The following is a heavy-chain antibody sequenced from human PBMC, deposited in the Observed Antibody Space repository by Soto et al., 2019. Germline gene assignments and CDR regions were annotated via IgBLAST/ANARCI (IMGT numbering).Heavy chain of an antibody. J-gene: IGHJ4*02. D-gene: IGHD6-19*01. Sequence: KPSETLSLTCSVSGGSVSSRGFYWTWIRQPPGKGLEWIGYMAFDGRTNYNPSLNSRVTISQDTSKNQFSLKLGSVTAAYTAIYYCARLPDISGWPFDFWGQGTLVTVSS. V-gene: IGHV4-61*08. CDR2: MAFDGRT. CDR3: ARLPDISGWPFDF. CDR1: GGSVSSRGFY.